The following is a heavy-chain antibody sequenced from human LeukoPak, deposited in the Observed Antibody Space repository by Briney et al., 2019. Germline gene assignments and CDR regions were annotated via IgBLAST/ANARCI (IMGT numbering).Heavy chain of an antibody. Sequence: GGSLRLSCAASGFTFSSYAMSWVRQAPGKGLEWVSAISGSGGSTYYADSVKGRFTISRDNSKNTLYLQMNSLRAEDTAVYYCAKDLTRRYYYDSSGYIFDYWGQGTLVTVSS. CDR3: AKDLTRRYYYDSSGYIFDY. V-gene: IGHV3-23*01. D-gene: IGHD3-22*01. CDR2: ISGSGGST. CDR1: GFTFSSYA. J-gene: IGHJ4*02.